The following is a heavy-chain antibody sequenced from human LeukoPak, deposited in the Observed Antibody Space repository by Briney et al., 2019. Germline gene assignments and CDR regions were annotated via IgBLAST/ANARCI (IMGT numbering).Heavy chain of an antibody. V-gene: IGHV3-23*01. J-gene: IGHJ4*02. CDR1: GFTFSTFA. D-gene: IGHD6-19*01. CDR3: AKDPRTGAVSGIFYFDY. Sequence: PGGSLRLSCAASGFTFSTFAMLWVRQPRGKGLEWVSSIFPSGGEIHYADSVRGRFTISRDNSKNTLYLQMDSLRPEDTAVYYCAKDPRTGAVSGIFYFDYWGQGTLLTVSS. CDR2: IFPSGGEI.